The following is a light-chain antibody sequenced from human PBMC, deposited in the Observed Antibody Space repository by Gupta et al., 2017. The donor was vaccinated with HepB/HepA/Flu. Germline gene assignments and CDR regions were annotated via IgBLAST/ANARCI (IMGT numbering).Light chain of an antibody. V-gene: IGLV4-69*01. CDR3: QTWGTGMRV. J-gene: IGLJ3*02. Sequence: QVVLTQSPSASASLGASVRLTCTLSSGHSRYSIAWHQLQPEKGPRYLMSLSSDGSHRKGDGIPDRFSGSSSGAERYLTISSLQSEDEADDYCQTWGTGMRVFGGGTKLTVL. CDR1: SGHSRYS. CDR2: LSSDGSH.